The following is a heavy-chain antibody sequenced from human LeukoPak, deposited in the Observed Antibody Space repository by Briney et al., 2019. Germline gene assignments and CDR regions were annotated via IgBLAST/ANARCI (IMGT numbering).Heavy chain of an antibody. CDR3: ARGRDGYNPTADY. D-gene: IGHD5-24*01. V-gene: IGHV1-18*01. Sequence: GASVKVSCKASGHTFTNYGISWVRQAPGQGLEWMGWISAYNGSTNYAQKLQGRVTMTTDASTSTAYMELRSLRSDDTAVYYCARGRDGYNPTADYWGQGTLVTVSS. CDR1: GHTFTNYG. CDR2: ISAYNGST. J-gene: IGHJ4*02.